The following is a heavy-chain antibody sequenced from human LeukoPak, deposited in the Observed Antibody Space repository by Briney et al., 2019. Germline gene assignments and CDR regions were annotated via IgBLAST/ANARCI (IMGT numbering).Heavy chain of an antibody. CDR2: FDPEDGET. J-gene: IGHJ4*02. CDR1: GYTLTKLS. CDR3: ARGRDYDFWSGYSY. D-gene: IGHD3-3*01. Sequence: ASVKVSCKVSGYTLTKLSMHWVRQAPGKGLEWMGGFDPEDGETIYAQKFQGRVTITRDTSASTAYMELSSLRSEDMAVYYCARGRDYDFWSGYSYWGQGTLVTVSS. V-gene: IGHV1-24*01.